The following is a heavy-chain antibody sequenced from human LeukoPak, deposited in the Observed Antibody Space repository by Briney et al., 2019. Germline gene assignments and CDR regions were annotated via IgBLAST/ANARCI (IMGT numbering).Heavy chain of an antibody. CDR3: SIYPSYGMDV. J-gene: IGHJ6*02. CDR1: GGSISTYY. D-gene: IGHD3-16*02. Sequence: PSETLSLTCTVSGGSISTYYWSWIRQPPGKGLEWIGSIYYSGSTNYNPSLKSRVTMSVDTSKDQFSLKLSSVTTADTAVYYCSIYPSYGMDVWGQGTTVTVSS. V-gene: IGHV4-59*01. CDR2: IYYSGST.